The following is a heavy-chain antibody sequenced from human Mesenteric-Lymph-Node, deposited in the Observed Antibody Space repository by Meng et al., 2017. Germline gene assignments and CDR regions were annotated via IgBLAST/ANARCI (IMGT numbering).Heavy chain of an antibody. Sequence: GESLKISCAASGFTFSNYAMSWVRQAPGKGLKWVTAISDSGAGTYYADSVKGRFNISRDKSKNTLYRQINSLSAEDTAHYYCARDAAGLLYDGLDVWGQGTTVTVSS. CDR3: ARDAAGLLYDGLDV. J-gene: IGHJ6*02. CDR2: ISDSGAGT. D-gene: IGHD3-3*01. V-gene: IGHV3-23*01. CDR1: GFTFSNYA.